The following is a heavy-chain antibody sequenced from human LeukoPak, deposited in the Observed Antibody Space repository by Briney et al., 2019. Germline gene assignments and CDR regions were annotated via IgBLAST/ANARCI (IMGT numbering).Heavy chain of an antibody. Sequence: GGSLRLSCAASGFTFSSYAMSWVRQAPGKGLEWVSVIYSGGSTYYADSVKGRFTVSRDNSKNTLYLQMNSLRAEDTAVYYCAKERVSSGMMEGVLHMWGQGTTVSVSS. CDR3: AKERVSSGMMEGVLHM. V-gene: IGHV3-23*03. J-gene: IGHJ3*02. D-gene: IGHD2-8*01. CDR1: GFTFSSYA. CDR2: IYSGGST.